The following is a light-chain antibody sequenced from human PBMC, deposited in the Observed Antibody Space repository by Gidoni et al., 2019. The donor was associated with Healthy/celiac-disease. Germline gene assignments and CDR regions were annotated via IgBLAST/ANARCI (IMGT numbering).Light chain of an antibody. Sequence: QSALTQPASVSGSPGQSITISCTGTSSDVGCYNYFSWYQQHPGKAPKLMISEVSHRPSGVSNRFSGSKSGNTASLTISGLQAEDEADYYCSSYTSSSIVVFGGGTKLTVL. V-gene: IGLV2-14*01. J-gene: IGLJ2*01. CDR2: EVS. CDR3: SSYTSSSIVV. CDR1: SSDVGCYNY.